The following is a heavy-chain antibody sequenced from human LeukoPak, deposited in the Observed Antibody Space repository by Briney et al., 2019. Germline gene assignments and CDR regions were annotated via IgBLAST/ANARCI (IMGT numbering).Heavy chain of an antibody. J-gene: IGHJ4*02. CDR2: ISGDGGST. Sequence: PGGSLRLSCAASGFTVSSNYMSWVRQAPGKGLEWVSLISGDGGSTLYADSVRGRFTISRDNTRKSLSLQMSSLRSEDTALYYCARESETSGWYDYWGQGTLVTVSS. CDR1: GFTVSSNY. V-gene: IGHV3-43*02. D-gene: IGHD6-19*01. CDR3: ARESETSGWYDY.